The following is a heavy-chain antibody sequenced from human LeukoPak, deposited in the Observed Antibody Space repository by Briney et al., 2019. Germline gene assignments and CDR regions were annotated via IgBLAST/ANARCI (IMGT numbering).Heavy chain of an antibody. J-gene: IGHJ5*02. Sequence: GSLRLSCAASGFTVSSNYMSWVRQPPGKGLEWIGEINHSGSTNYNPSLKSRVTISVDTSKNQFSLKLSSVTAADTAVYYCARGLRYCSSTSCQGYWFDPWGQGTLVTVSS. D-gene: IGHD2-2*01. CDR2: INHSGST. CDR3: ARGLRYCSSTSCQGYWFDP. CDR1: GFTVSSNY. V-gene: IGHV4-34*01.